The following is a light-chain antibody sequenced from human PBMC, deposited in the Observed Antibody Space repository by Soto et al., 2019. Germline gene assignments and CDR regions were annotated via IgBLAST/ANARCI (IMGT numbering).Light chain of an antibody. J-gene: IGLJ1*01. Sequence: QSVLTQPASVSGSPGQSITISCTGTSSDVGGYNYVSWYQHHPGKAPKLIIYDVTSRSSGVSIRFSGSKSDNTASLTISGLQPEDEADYHCSSYTTSNTLQTVFGTGTKLTVL. CDR1: SSDVGGYNY. V-gene: IGLV2-14*03. CDR3: SSYTTSNTLQTV. CDR2: DVT.